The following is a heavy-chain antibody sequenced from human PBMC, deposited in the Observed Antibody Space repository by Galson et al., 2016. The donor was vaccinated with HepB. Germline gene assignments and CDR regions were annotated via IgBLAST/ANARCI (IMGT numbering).Heavy chain of an antibody. Sequence: SLRLSCAASGFFFSDYYMTWIRQAPGKGLEWVSYIGSGGSTIYYADSVKGRFTVSRDKAKNSLFLQVKSLRAEDTAVYYCARDYSSRWFYFDYWGQGTLVTVSS. CDR2: IGSGGSTI. D-gene: IGHD6-13*01. CDR3: ARDYSSRWFYFDY. CDR1: GFFFSDYY. V-gene: IGHV3-11*01. J-gene: IGHJ4*02.